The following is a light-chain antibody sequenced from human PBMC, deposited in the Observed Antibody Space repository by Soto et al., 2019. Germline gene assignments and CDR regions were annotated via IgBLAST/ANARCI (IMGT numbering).Light chain of an antibody. V-gene: IGLV2-14*01. CDR3: SSYTTSNTRQIV. Sequence: QSALTQPASVSGSPGQSITISCTGTSSDVVGYKYVSWYQQHPGKAPKLMIYDVSNRPSGVSNRFSGSKSDNTASLTISGLQPEDEADYHCSSYTTSNTRQIVFGTGTKVTVL. CDR1: SSDVVGYKY. CDR2: DVS. J-gene: IGLJ1*01.